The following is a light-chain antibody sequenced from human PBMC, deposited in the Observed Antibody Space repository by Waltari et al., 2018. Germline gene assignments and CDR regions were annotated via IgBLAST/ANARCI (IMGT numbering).Light chain of an antibody. V-gene: IGLV3-10*01. CDR3: YSTDSSGLGV. J-gene: IGLJ1*01. Sequence: SDELTQPPSVSVSPGHTARITCSGDALPKKYAHWYQQKSGQAPVVVIYEDNKRPSEIPERFSGSSSGTMATLTISGAQVEDEADYYCYSTDSSGLGVFGTGTKVTVL. CDR1: ALPKKY. CDR2: EDN.